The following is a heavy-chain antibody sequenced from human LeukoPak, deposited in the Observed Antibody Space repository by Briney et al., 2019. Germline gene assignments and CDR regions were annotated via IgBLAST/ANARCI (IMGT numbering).Heavy chain of an antibody. V-gene: IGHV4-59*01. D-gene: IGHD2-2*01. Sequence: SETLSLTCTVTGDSTSTYYWSWIRQSPGKGLEWIGYVFNRGTTNYSPSLRSRVTISEDRSKNQFSLNLKSVTTADTAVYYCARRNQLLIGHAFDLWGQGTMFTVSS. J-gene: IGHJ3*01. CDR3: ARRNQLLIGHAFDL. CDR2: VFNRGTT. CDR1: GDSTSTYY.